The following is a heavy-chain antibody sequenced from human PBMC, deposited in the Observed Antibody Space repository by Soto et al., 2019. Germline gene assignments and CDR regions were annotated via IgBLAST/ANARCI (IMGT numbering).Heavy chain of an antibody. CDR1: GYSFTGYY. Sequence: GASVKVSCKTSGYSFTGYYIHWIRQAPGQGLEWMGWINPNSGDSNYSQEFQGRVTMTSDTSITTAYMHLTRLRSDDTAVYYCARREQWLENFDFWGQGTLVTAPQ. V-gene: IGHV1-2*02. CDR2: INPNSGDS. J-gene: IGHJ4*02. D-gene: IGHD6-19*01. CDR3: ARREQWLENFDF.